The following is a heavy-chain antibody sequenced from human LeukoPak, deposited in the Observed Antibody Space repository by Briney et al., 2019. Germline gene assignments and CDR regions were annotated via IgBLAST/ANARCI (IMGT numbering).Heavy chain of an antibody. CDR2: ISAYNGNT. CDR1: GYTFTSYG. D-gene: IGHD6-13*01. J-gene: IGHJ4*02. V-gene: IGHV1-18*01. Sequence: ASVKVSCKASGYTFTSYGISWVRQAPGQGLEWMGWISAYNGNTNYAQKLQVRVTMTTDTSTSTAYMELRRLRSDDTAVYYCARNRIAAAGTPPGYWGQGTLVTVSS. CDR3: ARNRIAAAGTPPGY.